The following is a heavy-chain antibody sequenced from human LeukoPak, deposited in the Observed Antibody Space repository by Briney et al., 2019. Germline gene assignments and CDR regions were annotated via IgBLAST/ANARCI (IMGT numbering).Heavy chain of an antibody. CDR1: GGSFSGYY. D-gene: IGHD4-17*01. CDR2: INHSGST. Sequence: PSETLSLTCAVYGGSFSGYYWSWIRQPPGKGLEWIGEINHSGSTNYSPSLKSRVTISVDTSKNQFSLKLSSVTAADTAVYYCARVLGYGDYGPPYYYYGMDVWGQGTTVTVSS. V-gene: IGHV4-34*01. J-gene: IGHJ6*02. CDR3: ARVLGYGDYGPPYYYYGMDV.